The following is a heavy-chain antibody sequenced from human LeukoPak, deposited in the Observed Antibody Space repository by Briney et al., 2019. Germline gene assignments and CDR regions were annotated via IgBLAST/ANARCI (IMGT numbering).Heavy chain of an antibody. Sequence: SETLSLTCTVSGFSINSGYYWGWIRQPPGQGLEWIGSIYHSGSTYYNPSLRSRVTISVDTSKNQFSLRVSSVTAADTAVYYCARDRNLYTSILTFDSWGQGTLVTVSS. V-gene: IGHV4-38-2*02. CDR1: GFSINSGYY. D-gene: IGHD1-14*01. CDR2: IYHSGST. CDR3: ARDRNLYTSILTFDS. J-gene: IGHJ4*02.